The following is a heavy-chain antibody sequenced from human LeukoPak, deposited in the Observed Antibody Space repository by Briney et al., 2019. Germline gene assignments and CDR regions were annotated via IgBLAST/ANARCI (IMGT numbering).Heavy chain of an antibody. D-gene: IGHD1-26*01. J-gene: IGHJ4*02. CDR1: GGTFISYA. Sequence: SVKVSCKASGGTFISYAISGVRQAPGQGLEWMGRIIPILGIANYAQKFQGRVTITADKSTSTAYMELSSLRSEDTAVYYCARDDGALPYYWGQGTLVTVSS. V-gene: IGHV1-69*04. CDR2: IIPILGIA. CDR3: ARDDGALPYY.